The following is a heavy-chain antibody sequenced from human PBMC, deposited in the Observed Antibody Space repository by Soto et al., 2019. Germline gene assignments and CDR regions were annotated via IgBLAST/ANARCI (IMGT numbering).Heavy chain of an antibody. D-gene: IGHD3-9*01. V-gene: IGHV4-39*01. J-gene: IGHJ3*02. CDR2: IYYSGSS. CDR3: ARHLPLYDILTGYYKPDAFDI. CDR1: GGSISSSSYY. Sequence: QLQLQESGPGLVKPSETLSLTCTVSGGSISSSSYYWGWIRQPPGKGLEWIGSIYYSGSSYYNPSLKSRVTISVDTSKYQFSLKLSSVTAADTAVYYCARHLPLYDILTGYYKPDAFDIWGQGTMVTVSS.